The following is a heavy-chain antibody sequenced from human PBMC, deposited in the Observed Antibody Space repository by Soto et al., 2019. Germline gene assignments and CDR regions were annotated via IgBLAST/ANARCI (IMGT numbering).Heavy chain of an antibody. CDR1: GYTFTSYY. CDR3: ARDWELGF. CDR2: TSASGNI. J-gene: IGHJ4*02. D-gene: IGHD1-26*01. Sequence: QVQLVQSGAEVKKPGASVKVSCKTSGYTFTSYYVHWVRQAPGQGLEWMGMTSASGNIGYAQKFQGRVTMTRDTSTSTVYMELSSLKSEDTAVYYCARDWELGFWGQGTLVTVSS. V-gene: IGHV1-46*01.